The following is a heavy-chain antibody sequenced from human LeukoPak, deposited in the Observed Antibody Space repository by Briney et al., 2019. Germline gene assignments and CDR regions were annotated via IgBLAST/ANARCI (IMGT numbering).Heavy chain of an antibody. Sequence: ASVKVSCKASGYTFTGYYMHWVRQAPGQGLEWMGWINPNSGGTNYAQKFQGRVTMTRDTSISTAYMELSRLRSDDTAVYYCARDIPPLADIVLMVYATATPAFDPWGQGTLVTVSS. D-gene: IGHD2-8*01. CDR2: INPNSGGT. CDR3: ARDIPPLADIVLMVYATATPAFDP. CDR1: GYTFTGYY. J-gene: IGHJ5*02. V-gene: IGHV1-2*02.